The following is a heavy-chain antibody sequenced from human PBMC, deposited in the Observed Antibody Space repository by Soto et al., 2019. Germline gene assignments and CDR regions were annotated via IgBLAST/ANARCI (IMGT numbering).Heavy chain of an antibody. J-gene: IGHJ3*01. V-gene: IGHV2-26*01. CDR1: GFSLSNARMG. CDR2: IFSNDEK. Sequence: QVTLKESGPVLVKPTETLTLTCTVSGFSLSNARMGVSWIRQPPGKALEWLAHIFSNDEKSYSTSLKSRLTISKDTSKRQVVLTMTNMDPVDTATCYCARIRGCSGGSCYLIIAFDLWGQGTMVTVSS. D-gene: IGHD2-15*01. CDR3: ARIRGCSGGSCYLIIAFDL.